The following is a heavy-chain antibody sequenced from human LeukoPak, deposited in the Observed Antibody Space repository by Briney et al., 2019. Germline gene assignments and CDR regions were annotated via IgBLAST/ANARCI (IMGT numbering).Heavy chain of an antibody. Sequence: PGGSLRLSCTASGFTFGDYAMSWVRQAPGKGLEWVGFIRSKAYGGTTEYAASVKGRFTISRDDSKSIAYLQMNSLKTEDTAVYYCTRDEEYDFWRLRDYWGQGTLVTVSS. D-gene: IGHD3-3*01. J-gene: IGHJ4*02. V-gene: IGHV3-49*04. CDR3: TRDEEYDFWRLRDY. CDR1: GFTFGDYA. CDR2: IRSKAYGGTT.